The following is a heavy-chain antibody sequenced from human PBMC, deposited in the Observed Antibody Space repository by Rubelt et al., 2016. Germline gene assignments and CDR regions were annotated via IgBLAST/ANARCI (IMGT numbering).Heavy chain of an antibody. CDR1: TFSSYA. CDR3: ARVGTAMVTT. Sequence: TFSSYAISWVRQAPGQGLEWMRRIIPILGIANYAQKFQGRVTITADKSTSTAYMELSSLRSEDTAVYYCARVGTAMVTTWGQGTMVTVSS. D-gene: IGHD5-18*01. CDR2: IIPILGIA. J-gene: IGHJ3*01. V-gene: IGHV1-69*04.